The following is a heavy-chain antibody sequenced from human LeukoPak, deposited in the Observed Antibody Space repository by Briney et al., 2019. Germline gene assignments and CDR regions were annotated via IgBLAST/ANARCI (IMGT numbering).Heavy chain of an antibody. Sequence: GGSLRLSCAASGFTFSSHAMHWVRQAPGEGLEWVAVMSYDGSKKYYADSVKGRFTISGDNSKNTLYLQMNSLRAEDTAVYYCARVQGARTYYFDYWGQGTLVTVSS. CDR1: GFTFSSHA. CDR2: MSYDGSKK. J-gene: IGHJ4*02. V-gene: IGHV3-30*07. CDR3: ARVQGARTYYFDY. D-gene: IGHD1-26*01.